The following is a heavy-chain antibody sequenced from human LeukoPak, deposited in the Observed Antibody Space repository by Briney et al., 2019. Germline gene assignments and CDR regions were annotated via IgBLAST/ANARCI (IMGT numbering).Heavy chain of an antibody. CDR2: IIPILGIA. Sequence: GASVKVSCKASGGTFSSYTISWVRQAPGQGLKWMGRIIPILGIANYAQKFQGRVTITADKSTSTAYMELSSLRSEDTAVYYCARGSNYDYYYMDVWGKGTTVTVSS. J-gene: IGHJ6*03. CDR3: ARGSNYDYYYMDV. CDR1: GGTFSSYT. V-gene: IGHV1-69*02. D-gene: IGHD4-11*01.